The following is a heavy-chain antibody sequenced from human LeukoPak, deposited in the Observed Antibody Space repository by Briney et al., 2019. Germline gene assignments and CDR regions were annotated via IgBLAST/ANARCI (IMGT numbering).Heavy chain of an antibody. V-gene: IGHV4-34*01. J-gene: IGHJ6*04. CDR3: ARGCRAMVRGVPPRYGMDV. CDR1: GGSFSGYY. D-gene: IGHD3-10*01. Sequence: PSETLSLTCAVYGGSFSGYYWSWLRQPPGKGLEWIGEINHSGSTNYNPSLKSRVTISVDTSKNQFSLKLSSVTAADTAVYYCARGCRAMVRGVPPRYGMDVWGKGTTVTVSS. CDR2: INHSGST.